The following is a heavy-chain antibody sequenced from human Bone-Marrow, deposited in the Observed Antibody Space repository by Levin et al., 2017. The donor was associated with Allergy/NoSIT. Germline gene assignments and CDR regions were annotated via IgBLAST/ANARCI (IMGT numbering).Heavy chain of an antibody. V-gene: IGHV5-51*01. CDR2: IFPDDSDT. J-gene: IGHJ4*02. Sequence: LGESLKISCKISGYNFSDYWIGWVRQMPGSGLEWMGIIFPDDSDTRYSPSFQGQVTISADKSISTAYLQWSSLEASDTAIYYCARDMTTVGNCFDHWGQGTLVSVSS. CDR3: ARDMTTVGNCFDH. CDR1: GYNFSDYW. D-gene: IGHD4-23*01.